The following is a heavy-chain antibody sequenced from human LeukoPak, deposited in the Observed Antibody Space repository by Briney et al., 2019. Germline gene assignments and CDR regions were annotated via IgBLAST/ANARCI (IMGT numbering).Heavy chain of an antibody. CDR3: ARPYCSGGSCYSQVAL. CDR1: GFSFSSYS. Sequence: GGSMRLACAVSGFSFSSYSMGWVRHAPGKGLEWVSSISVSGGNKYCAESVKGRLTISRDNSKNTLYLKMNSLRAEETAVYYCARPYCSGGSCYSQVALWGQGTLVTVSS. V-gene: IGHV3-23*01. D-gene: IGHD2-15*01. J-gene: IGHJ4*02. CDR2: ISVSGGNK.